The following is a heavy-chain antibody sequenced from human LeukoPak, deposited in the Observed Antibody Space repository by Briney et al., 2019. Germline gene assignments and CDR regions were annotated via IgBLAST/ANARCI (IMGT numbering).Heavy chain of an antibody. CDR3: ARWRARTHYYYGMDV. CDR2: INPNSGGT. Sequence: ASVKVSCKASGYTFTGYYMHWVRQAPGQGLEWMGSINPNSGGTNYAQKFQGRVTMTRDTSISTAYMELSRLRSDDTAVYYCARWRARTHYYYGMDVWGQGTTVTVSS. J-gene: IGHJ6*02. D-gene: IGHD3-3*01. CDR1: GYTFTGYY. V-gene: IGHV1-2*02.